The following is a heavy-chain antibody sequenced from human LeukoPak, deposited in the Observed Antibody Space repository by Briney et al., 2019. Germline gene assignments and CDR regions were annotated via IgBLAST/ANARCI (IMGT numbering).Heavy chain of an antibody. CDR2: IKQDGSEK. V-gene: IGHV3-7*01. CDR3: ARGGSRYFDY. J-gene: IGHJ4*02. CDR1: GFSFRDYW. D-gene: IGHD3-10*01. Sequence: GGSLRLSCAASGFSFRDYWMTWVRQAPGRGLEWVANIKQDGSEKYYVDSVKGRFTISRDNAKNSLYLQMNSPRAEDTAVYYCARGGSRYFDYWGQGTLVTVSS.